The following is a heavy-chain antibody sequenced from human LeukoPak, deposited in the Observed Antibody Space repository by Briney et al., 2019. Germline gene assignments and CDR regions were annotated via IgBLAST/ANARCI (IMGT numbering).Heavy chain of an antibody. Sequence: SETLSLTCTVSGGSISSSSYYWGWIRQPPGKGLEWIGSIYCSGSTYYNPSLKSRVTISVDTSKNQFSLKLTSVSAADTAVYYCARDGYNWNIDAFDIWGQGTMVTVSS. J-gene: IGHJ3*02. D-gene: IGHD1/OR15-1a*01. CDR2: IYCSGST. CDR3: ARDGYNWNIDAFDI. V-gene: IGHV4-39*07. CDR1: GGSISSSSYY.